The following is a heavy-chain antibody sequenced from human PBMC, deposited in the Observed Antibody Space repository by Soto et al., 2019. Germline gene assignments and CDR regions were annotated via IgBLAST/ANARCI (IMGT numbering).Heavy chain of an antibody. J-gene: IGHJ4*02. CDR2: ISAYNGNT. CDR1: GYTFTSYG. Sequence: QVQLVQSGAEVKKPGASVKVSCKASGYTFTSYGFTWVRQAPVHGLEWMGWISAYNGNTNYAQKLQGRVTMTTDTSTSTAYMELSSLRSDATAVYYCASDRGSYALDYWGQGTLVTVSS. D-gene: IGHD1-26*01. CDR3: ASDRGSYALDY. V-gene: IGHV1-18*01.